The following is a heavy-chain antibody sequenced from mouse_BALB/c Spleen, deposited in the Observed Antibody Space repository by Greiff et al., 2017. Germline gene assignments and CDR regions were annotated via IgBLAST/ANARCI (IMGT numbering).Heavy chain of an antibody. CDR1: GYTFTDYN. D-gene: IGHD1-1*01. CDR2: INPNNGGT. Sequence: EVQLQQSGPELVKPGASVKIPCKASGYTFTDYNMDWVKQSHGKSLEWIGDINPNNGGTIYNQKFKGKATLTVDKSSSTAYMELRSLTSEDTAVYYCASPIYDGSNYGFAYWGQGTLVTVSA. CDR3: ASPIYDGSNYGFAY. J-gene: IGHJ3*01. V-gene: IGHV1-18*01.